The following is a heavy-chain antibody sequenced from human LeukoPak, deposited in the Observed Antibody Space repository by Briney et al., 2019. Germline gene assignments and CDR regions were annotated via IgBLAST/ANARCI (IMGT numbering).Heavy chain of an antibody. V-gene: IGHV1-2*02. CDR2: INPNSGGT. D-gene: IGHD6-19*01. CDR3: ARDYIAVAGPIPVNWFDP. J-gene: IGHJ5*02. CDR1: GYTFTGYY. Sequence: ASVKVSCKASGYTFTGYYMHWVRQAPGQGLEWMGWINPNSGGTNYAQKFQGRVTMTRDTSISTAYMELSRLRSDDTAVYYCARDYIAVAGPIPVNWFDPWGQGTLVTVSS.